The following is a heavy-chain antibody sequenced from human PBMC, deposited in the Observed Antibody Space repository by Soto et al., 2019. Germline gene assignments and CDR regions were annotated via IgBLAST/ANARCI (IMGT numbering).Heavy chain of an antibody. CDR3: AREGGYDSSGYSKEEGAFDI. D-gene: IGHD3-22*01. CDR2: INPSGGST. Sequence: ASVKVSCKASGYTFTSYYMHWVRQAPGQGLEWMGIINPSGGSTSYAQKFQGRVTMTRDTSTSTVYMELSSLRSEDTAVYYCAREGGYDSSGYSKEEGAFDIWGQGTMVTVSS. CDR1: GYTFTSYY. V-gene: IGHV1-46*01. J-gene: IGHJ3*02.